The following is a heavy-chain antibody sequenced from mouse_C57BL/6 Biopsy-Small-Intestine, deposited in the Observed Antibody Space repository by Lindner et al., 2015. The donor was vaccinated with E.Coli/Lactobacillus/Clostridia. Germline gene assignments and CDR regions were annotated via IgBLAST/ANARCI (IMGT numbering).Heavy chain of an antibody. CDR3: AREGLRPFDY. J-gene: IGHJ2*01. D-gene: IGHD2-4*01. CDR1: GYSFTGYN. CDR2: INPYYGYT. Sequence: QLQESGTELVKPGASVKISCKASGYSFTGYNMNWVKQSHGKSLEWIGNINPYYGYTFYNQDFKGKATLTVDKSSSTAYMQLNSLTSEDSAVYYCAREGLRPFDYWGQGTTLTVSS. V-gene: IGHV1-39*01.